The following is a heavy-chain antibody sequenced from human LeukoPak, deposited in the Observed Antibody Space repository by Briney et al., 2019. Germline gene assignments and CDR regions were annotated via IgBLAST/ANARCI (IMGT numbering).Heavy chain of an antibody. J-gene: IGHJ4*02. D-gene: IGHD2-8*01. CDR2: MWTRGST. CDR3: ARDQSNALGRTSYDY. V-gene: IGHV4-4*07. Sequence: SEILSLICTVSGGSISSDYWSWIRQPAGKGLEWIGRMWTRGSTNYNPSLKSRVSMSIDTTKKQFSLRLSSVTAADTAVYYCARDQSNALGRTSYDYWGQGTLVTVSS. CDR1: GGSISSDY.